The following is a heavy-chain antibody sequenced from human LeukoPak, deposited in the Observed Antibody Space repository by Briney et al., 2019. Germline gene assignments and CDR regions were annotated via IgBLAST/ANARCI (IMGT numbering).Heavy chain of an antibody. Sequence: GGSPRLSCAASGFTFSSYSMNWVRQAPGKGLEWVSSISSSSSYIYYADSVKGRFTISRDNAKNSLYLQMNSLRAEDTAVYYCARFRSGYYDILTGYYLWGQGTLVTVSS. CDR2: ISSSSSYI. J-gene: IGHJ5*02. V-gene: IGHV3-21*01. CDR1: GFTFSSYS. D-gene: IGHD3-9*01. CDR3: ARFRSGYYDILTGYYL.